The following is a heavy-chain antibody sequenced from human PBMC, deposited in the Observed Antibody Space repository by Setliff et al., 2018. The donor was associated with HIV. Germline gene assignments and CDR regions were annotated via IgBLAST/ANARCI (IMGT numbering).Heavy chain of an antibody. J-gene: IGHJ5*02. CDR1: GYTFTSYG. D-gene: IGHD2-15*01. Sequence: ASVKVSCKASGYTFTSYGISWVRQAPGQGLEWMGWISAHNDNTNYAQKLQGRVTMTTDTSTSTAYMELRSLTSDDTAVYYCARGYCGGGICYSPNWLDPWGQGTLVTVSS. CDR2: ISAHNDNT. CDR3: ARGYCGGGICYSPNWLDP. V-gene: IGHV1-18*01.